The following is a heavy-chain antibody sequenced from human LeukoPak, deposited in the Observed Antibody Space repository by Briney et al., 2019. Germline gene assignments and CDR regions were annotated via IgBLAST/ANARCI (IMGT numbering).Heavy chain of an antibody. CDR1: GGSISSNY. CDR2: IHYSGFT. V-gene: IGHV4-59*01. CDR3: AREDVPGGDYYYYAMDV. Sequence: SETLSLTCTVSGGSISSNYWSWIRQPPGKGLEWIGYIHYSGFTNYNPSLKSRVTISVDTSKNQFSLKLRFVTAADTAVYYCAREDVPGGDYYYYAMDVWGQGTTVTVSS. D-gene: IGHD2-2*01. J-gene: IGHJ6*02.